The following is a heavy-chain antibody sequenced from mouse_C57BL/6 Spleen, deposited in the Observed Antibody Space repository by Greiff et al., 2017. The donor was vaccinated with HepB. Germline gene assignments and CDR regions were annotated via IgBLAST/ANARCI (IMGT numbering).Heavy chain of an antibody. CDR2: FHPYNDDT. J-gene: IGHJ4*01. CDR3: ARGGYGSSPYAMDY. Sequence: LQQSGAELVKPGASVKMSCKASGYTFTTYPIEWMKQNHGKSLEWIGNFHPYNDDTKYNEKFKGKATLTVEKSSSTVYLELSRLTSDDSAVYYCARGGYGSSPYAMDYWGQGTSVTVSS. D-gene: IGHD1-1*01. CDR1: GYTFTTYP. V-gene: IGHV1-47*01.